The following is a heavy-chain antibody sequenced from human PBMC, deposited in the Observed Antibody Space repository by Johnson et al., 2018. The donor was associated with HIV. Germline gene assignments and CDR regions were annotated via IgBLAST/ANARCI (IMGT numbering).Heavy chain of an antibody. CDR2: IYSGGSS. J-gene: IGHJ3*01. Sequence: DVQVVESGGGLVQPGGSLRLSCGASGFNVSNNYMTWVRQAPGMGLDWVAVIYSGGSSFYADSVQGSLTISTDNFKNTVFLHMNTLRAEDTAVYFCAVDLGGNDAFDVWGQGTTVIVSS. CDR1: GFNVSNNY. V-gene: IGHV3-66*01. CDR3: AVDLGGNDAFDV. D-gene: IGHD3-3*01.